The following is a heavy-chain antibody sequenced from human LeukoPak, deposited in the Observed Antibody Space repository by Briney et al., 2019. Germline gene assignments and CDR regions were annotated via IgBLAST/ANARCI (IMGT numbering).Heavy chain of an antibody. CDR1: GDSVSSNTAA. D-gene: IGHD2-15*01. CDR3: ARVDPDCSGGRCYSNWFDP. J-gene: IGHJ5*02. CDR2: TYYRSKWYD. Sequence: SQTLSLTCAISGDSVSSNTAAWNWIRQSPSRGLEWLGRTYYRSKWYDDYALSVESRITINPDTSKNQFSLQLNSVTPEDTAVYYCARVDPDCSGGRCYSNWFDPWGQGTLVTVSS. V-gene: IGHV6-1*01.